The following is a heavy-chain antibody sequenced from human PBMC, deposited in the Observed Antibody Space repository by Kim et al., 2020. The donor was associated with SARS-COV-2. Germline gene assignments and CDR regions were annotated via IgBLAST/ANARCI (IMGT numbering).Heavy chain of an antibody. CDR3: ARGAAAAGLAFDI. CDR2: IIPILGIA. D-gene: IGHD6-13*01. Sequence: SVKVSCKASGGTFSSYAISWVRQAPGQGLEWMGRIIPILGIANYAQKFQGRVTITADKSTSTAYMELSSLRSEDTAVYYCARGAAAAGLAFDIWGQGTMVTVSS. CDR1: GGTFSSYA. V-gene: IGHV1-69*04. J-gene: IGHJ3*02.